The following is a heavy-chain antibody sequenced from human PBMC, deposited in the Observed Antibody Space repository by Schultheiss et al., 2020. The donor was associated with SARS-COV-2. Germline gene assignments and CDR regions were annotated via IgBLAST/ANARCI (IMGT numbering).Heavy chain of an antibody. J-gene: IGHJ4*02. D-gene: IGHD3-10*01. CDR2: IYYSGST. V-gene: IGHV4-34*01. CDR3: ALAPGHYGSGSYGY. Sequence: SETLSLTCAVYGGSFSGYYWSWIRQPPGKGLEWIGSIYYSGSTYYNPSLKSRVTISVDRSKNQFSLRLSSVTAADTAVYYCALAPGHYGSGSYGYWGQGTLVTVSS. CDR1: GGSFSGYY.